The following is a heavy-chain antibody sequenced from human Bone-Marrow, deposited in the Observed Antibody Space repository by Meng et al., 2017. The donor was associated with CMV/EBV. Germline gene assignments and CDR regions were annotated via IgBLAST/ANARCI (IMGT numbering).Heavy chain of an antibody. Sequence: TVAGGSISSFYWSWIRQPPGKGLEWIGYISYSGSTNYNPSLKSRVTISVDTSKNQFSLKLSSVTAADTAVYYCARTGYSSGWFSVDYWGQGTLVTVSS. CDR2: ISYSGST. D-gene: IGHD6-19*01. CDR1: GGSISSFY. J-gene: IGHJ4*02. V-gene: IGHV4-59*01. CDR3: ARTGYSSGWFSVDY.